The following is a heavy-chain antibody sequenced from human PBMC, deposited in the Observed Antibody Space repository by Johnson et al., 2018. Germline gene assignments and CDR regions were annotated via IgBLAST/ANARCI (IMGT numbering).Heavy chain of an antibody. CDR1: GFTFSSYG. CDR2: ILYDGSDK. CDR3: AKGRGSSSWYYYYGMDV. J-gene: IGHJ6*02. D-gene: IGHD6-13*01. V-gene: IGHV3-30*18. Sequence: QVQLVESGGGVVQPGRSLRLSCAASGFTFSSYGIHWVRQAPGKGLEWVAVILYDGSDKYYADSVKGRFSISRDTSKNTLYLQMNSLRPEDTAVYYCAKGRGSSSWYYYYGMDVWGQGTTVTVSS.